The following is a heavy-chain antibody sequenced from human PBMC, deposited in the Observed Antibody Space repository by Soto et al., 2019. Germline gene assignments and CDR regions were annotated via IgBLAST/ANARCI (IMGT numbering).Heavy chain of an antibody. J-gene: IGHJ6*03. CDR3: ARVQYYDFWSGYYTDASYYYYYYYLDV. V-gene: IGHV1-18*01. D-gene: IGHD3-3*01. Sequence: ASVKVSCKASGYTFTSHGISWVRQAPGQGLEWMGWISAYNGNTNYAQKLQGRVTMTTDTSTSTAYMELRSLRSDDTAVYYCARVQYYDFWSGYYTDASYYYYYYYLDVWGKGTTVTVSS. CDR2: ISAYNGNT. CDR1: GYTFTSHG.